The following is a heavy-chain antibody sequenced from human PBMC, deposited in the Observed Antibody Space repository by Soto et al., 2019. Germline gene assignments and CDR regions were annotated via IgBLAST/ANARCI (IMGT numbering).Heavy chain of an antibody. CDR1: GVTFSSYG. CDR3: AKDLNVSGWVQLWFYFDY. J-gene: IGHJ4*02. V-gene: IGHV3-23*01. CDR2: IIGSGGST. D-gene: IGHD5-18*01. Sequence: GSLRLSCTASGVTFSSYGMTWVPQAPGKGLEWVSAIIGSGGSTYYADSVKGRFTISRDNSKNTLYLQMNSLRAEDTAVYYCAKDLNVSGWVQLWFYFDYWGQGTLVTVSS.